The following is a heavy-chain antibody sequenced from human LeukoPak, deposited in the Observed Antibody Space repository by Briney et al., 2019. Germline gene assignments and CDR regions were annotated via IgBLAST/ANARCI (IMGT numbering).Heavy chain of an antibody. CDR2: IYYSGST. Sequence: SETLSLTCTVSGGSISSYYWSWIRQPPGKGLEWIGYIYYSGSTNYNPSLKSRVTISVDTSKNQFSLKLSSVTAADTAVYYCATVYSSGWYGGGNWFDPWGHGTLVTVSS. V-gene: IGHV4-59*01. D-gene: IGHD6-19*01. J-gene: IGHJ5*02. CDR1: GGSISSYY. CDR3: ATVYSSGWYGGGNWFDP.